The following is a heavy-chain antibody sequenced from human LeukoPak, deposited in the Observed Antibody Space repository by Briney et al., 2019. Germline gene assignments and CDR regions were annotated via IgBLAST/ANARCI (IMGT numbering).Heavy chain of an antibody. J-gene: IGHJ6*02. CDR2: ISYDGSNK. D-gene: IGHD3-9*01. Sequence: PGGSLRLSCAASGFTFSSYGMHWVRQAPGKGLEWVAVISYDGSNKYYADSVKGRFTISRDNSKNTLYLQMNNLRAEDTAVYYCAKPYYDILTGYPYGMDVWGQGTTVTVSS. CDR3: AKPYYDILTGYPYGMDV. CDR1: GFTFSSYG. V-gene: IGHV3-30*18.